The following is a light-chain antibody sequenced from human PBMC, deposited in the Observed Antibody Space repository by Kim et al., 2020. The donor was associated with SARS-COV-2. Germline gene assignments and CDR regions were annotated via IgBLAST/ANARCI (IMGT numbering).Light chain of an antibody. V-gene: IGKV1-39*01. Sequence: ASVGDRVTIACRASQGISTYLNWYQQKTGTAPKLLIYAASTLQSGVPSRFSGSGSGTDFTLTISSLQPEDFATYYCQQSHTTPLLTFGGGTKLEI. CDR3: QQSHTTPLLT. J-gene: IGKJ4*01. CDR1: QGISTY. CDR2: AAS.